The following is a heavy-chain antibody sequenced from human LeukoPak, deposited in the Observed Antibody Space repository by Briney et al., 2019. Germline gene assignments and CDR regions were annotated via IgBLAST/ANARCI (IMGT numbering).Heavy chain of an antibody. CDR3: ARGYSYRIDY. D-gene: IGHD5-18*01. J-gene: IGHJ4*02. Sequence: GGSLRLSCAASGFTFSSYSMNWVRQAPGKGLEWVSYISSSSSTIYYADSVKGRFTISRDNAKNSLYLQMNSLSAEDTAVYYCARGYSYRIDYWGQGTLVTVSS. CDR1: GFTFSSYS. V-gene: IGHV3-48*01. CDR2: ISSSSSTI.